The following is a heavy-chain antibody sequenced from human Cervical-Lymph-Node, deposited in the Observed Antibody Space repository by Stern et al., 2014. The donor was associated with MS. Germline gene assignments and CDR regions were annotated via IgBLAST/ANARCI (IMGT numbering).Heavy chain of an antibody. V-gene: IGHV4-34*01. Sequence: QVQLQQWGAGLLKPSETLSLTCAVYGGSFDAFYWSWIRQPPGKGLEWIGGISHSGDTNYNPSLKSRVTISVATSKTKFSLKMSPVTAADTAVYYCARTWIAVRNTKWFDPWGQGTLVTVSS. CDR2: ISHSGDT. D-gene: IGHD6-6*01. CDR3: ARTWIAVRNTKWFDP. J-gene: IGHJ5*02. CDR1: GGSFDAFY.